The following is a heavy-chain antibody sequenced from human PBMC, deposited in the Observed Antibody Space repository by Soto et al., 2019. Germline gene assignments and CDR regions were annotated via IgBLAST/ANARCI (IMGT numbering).Heavy chain of an antibody. J-gene: IGHJ6*02. CDR1: GGTFSSYA. CDR2: IIPISGTA. V-gene: IGHV1-69*01. CDR3: ARSQGSSTSLEIYYYYYYGMDV. Sequence: QVQLVQSGAEVKKPGSSVKVSCKASGGTFSSYAISWVRQAPGQGLEWMGGIIPISGTANYAQKFQGRATITLDEYTSTVYMELSSLRSEDTAVYFCARSQGSSTSLEIYYYYYYGMDVWGQGTTVTVSS. D-gene: IGHD2-2*01.